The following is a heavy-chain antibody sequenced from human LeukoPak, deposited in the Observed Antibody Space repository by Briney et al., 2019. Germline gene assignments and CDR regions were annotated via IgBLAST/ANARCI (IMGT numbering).Heavy chain of an antibody. Sequence: GASVKVPCKVSGYTLTELSMHWVRQAPGKGLEWMGGFDPEDGETIYAQKFQGRVTMTEDTSTDTAYMELSSLRSEDTAVYYCATYGYCSSTSCYGYNWFDPWGQGTLVTVSS. CDR2: FDPEDGET. V-gene: IGHV1-24*01. CDR1: GYTLTELS. J-gene: IGHJ5*02. CDR3: ATYGYCSSTSCYGYNWFDP. D-gene: IGHD2-2*01.